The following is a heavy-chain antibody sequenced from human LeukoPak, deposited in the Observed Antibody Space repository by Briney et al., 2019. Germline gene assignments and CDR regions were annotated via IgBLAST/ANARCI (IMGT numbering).Heavy chain of an antibody. Sequence: GASVKVSCKASGYTFTSYYMHWVRQAPGQGLEGMGWISAYNGNTNYAQNLQGRVTMTTDTSTSTAYMELRSLRSDDTAVYFCARDGPTGEFDYWGQGTLVTVSS. CDR3: ARDGPTGEFDY. J-gene: IGHJ4*02. CDR1: GYTFTSYY. CDR2: ISAYNGNT. D-gene: IGHD3-10*01. V-gene: IGHV1-18*04.